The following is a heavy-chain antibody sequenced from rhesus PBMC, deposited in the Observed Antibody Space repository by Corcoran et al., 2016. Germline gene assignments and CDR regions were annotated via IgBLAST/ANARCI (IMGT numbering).Heavy chain of an antibody. Sequence: QVQLQESGPGLVKPSETLSLTCAVSGGSISSSNWWSWIRQPPGKGLEWVGYISGNSGRTHCNPSLKSRVPNSQDTSKNPFSLKLSSVAAADTAVFYCAGGLQLVRMGFSYWGQGVLVTVSS. CDR1: GGSISSSNW. V-gene: IGHV4S19*01. J-gene: IGHJ4*01. CDR2: ISGNSGRT. CDR3: AGGLQLVRMGFSY. D-gene: IGHD6-13*01.